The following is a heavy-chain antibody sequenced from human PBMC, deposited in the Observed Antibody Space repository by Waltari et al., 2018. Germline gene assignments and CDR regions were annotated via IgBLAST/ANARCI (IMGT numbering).Heavy chain of an antibody. Sequence: QVQLVESGGGLVNTGGSLRLSCSASGFSFRDYYMTWIRPSPGKGLEWIAYISSCYNIRYHAVSVMGRVTISRDNARKSLYLQMKGLRAEDTAVYFCAIAREQNYGFWSGYSFYFDHWGQGALVTVSS. CDR1: GFSFRDYY. V-gene: IGHV3-11*01. CDR3: AIAREQNYGFWSGYSFYFDH. CDR2: ISSCYNIR. D-gene: IGHD3-3*01. J-gene: IGHJ4*02.